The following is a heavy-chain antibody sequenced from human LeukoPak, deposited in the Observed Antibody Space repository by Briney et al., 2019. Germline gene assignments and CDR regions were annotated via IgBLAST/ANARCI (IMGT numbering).Heavy chain of an antibody. CDR2: MSAYNGNT. J-gene: IGHJ4*02. CDR3: ARSSRGRYCSSTSCYLDY. D-gene: IGHD2-2*01. CDR1: GYTFTSYG. Sequence: ASVKVSCKASGYTFTSYGISWVRQAPGQGLEWMGWMSAYNGNTNYAQKLQGRVTMTTDTSTSTAYMELRSLRSDDTAVYYCARSSRGRYCSSTSCYLDYWGQGTLVTVSS. V-gene: IGHV1-18*01.